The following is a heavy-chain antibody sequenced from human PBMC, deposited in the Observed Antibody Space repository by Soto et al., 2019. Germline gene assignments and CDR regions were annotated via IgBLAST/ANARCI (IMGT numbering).Heavy chain of an antibody. J-gene: IGHJ1*01. CDR3: ARVSRYYDSSGYYLEYFRH. D-gene: IGHD3-22*01. CDR2: IIPIFGTA. CDR1: GGTFSSYA. Sequence: QVQLVQSGAEVKKPGSSVKVSCKASGGTFSSYAISWVRQAPGQGLEWMGGIIPIFGTANYAQKFQGRVTITADKSTSTAYMELSSLRSEDTAVYYCARVSRYYDSSGYYLEYFRHWGQGTLVTVSS. V-gene: IGHV1-69*06.